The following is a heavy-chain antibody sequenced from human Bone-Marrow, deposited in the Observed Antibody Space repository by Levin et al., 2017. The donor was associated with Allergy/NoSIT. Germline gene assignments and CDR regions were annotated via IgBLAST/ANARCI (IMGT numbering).Heavy chain of an antibody. CDR2: VNPNGGGT. CDR3: ARGIMIGASKMFDF. J-gene: IGHJ4*02. D-gene: IGHD3-22*01. CDR1: GYIFTGLY. Sequence: WASVKVSCKASGYIFTGLYIHWVRQAPGQRLEWMGWVNPNGGGTNYAQRFQGRVTMTRDTSINTAYMELSRLTSDDSAVYYCARGIMIGASKMFDFWGQGTLVTVSS. V-gene: IGHV1-2*02.